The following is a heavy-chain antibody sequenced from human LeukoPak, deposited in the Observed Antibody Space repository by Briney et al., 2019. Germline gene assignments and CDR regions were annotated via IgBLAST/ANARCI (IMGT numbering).Heavy chain of an antibody. Sequence: GGSLRLSCAASGFTFNRYIMNWVRQAPGKGLEWVSSISSSGNIIYYADSVRGRFTISRDNAKNSLYLQMNSLRAEDTAVYYCARRGGRAAAGNYWGQGTLVTVSS. CDR3: ARRGGRAAAGNY. V-gene: IGHV3-21*01. D-gene: IGHD6-13*01. J-gene: IGHJ4*02. CDR2: ISSSGNII. CDR1: GFTFNRYI.